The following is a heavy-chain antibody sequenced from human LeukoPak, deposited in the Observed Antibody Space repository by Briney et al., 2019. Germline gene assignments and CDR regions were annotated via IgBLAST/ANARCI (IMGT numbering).Heavy chain of an antibody. D-gene: IGHD3-3*01. CDR2: IYYSGST. CDR3: ARGSPPMVYYDFWSGYHNPHFDY. Sequence: SETLSLTCTVSGGSISSYYWSWIRQPPGKGLEWIGYIYYSGSTNYNPSLKSRVTISVDTSKNQFSLKLSSVTAADTAVYYCARGSPPMVYYDFWSGYHNPHFDYWGQGTLVTVSS. V-gene: IGHV4-59*01. CDR1: GGSISSYY. J-gene: IGHJ4*02.